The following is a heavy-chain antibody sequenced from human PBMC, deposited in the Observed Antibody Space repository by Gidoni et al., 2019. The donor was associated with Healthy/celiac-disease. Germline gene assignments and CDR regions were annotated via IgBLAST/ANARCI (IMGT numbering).Heavy chain of an antibody. CDR1: GGTFSSYT. V-gene: IGHV1-69*02. D-gene: IGHD1-26*01. CDR3: ARLLGATGGYYYGMDV. CDR2: IIPILGIA. J-gene: IGHJ6*02. Sequence: QVQLVQSGAEVKKPGSSVKVSCKASGGTFSSYTISWVRQAPGQGLEWMGRIIPILGIANYAQKFQGRVTITADKSTSTAYMELSSLRSEDTAVYYCARLLGATGGYYYGMDVWGQGTTVTVSS.